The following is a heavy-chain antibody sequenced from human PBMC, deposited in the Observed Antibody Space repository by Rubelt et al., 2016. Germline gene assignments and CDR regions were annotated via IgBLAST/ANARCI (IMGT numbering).Heavy chain of an antibody. J-gene: IGHJ4*02. CDR3: ARGVLAARPCDY. V-gene: IGHV4-34*01. CDR1: GGSFSGYY. CDR2: INHSGST. D-gene: IGHD6-6*01. Sequence: QAQLQQWGAGLLKPSETLSLTSAVYGGSFSGYYWSWIRQPPGKGLEWIGEINHSGSTNYNPSLKSRVTISVDTSKNQFSLKLTSVTAADTAVYYCARGVLAARPCDYWGQGTLVTVSS.